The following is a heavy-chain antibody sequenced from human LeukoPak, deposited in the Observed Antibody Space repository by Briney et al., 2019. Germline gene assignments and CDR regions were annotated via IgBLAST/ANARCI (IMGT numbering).Heavy chain of an antibody. J-gene: IGHJ5*02. D-gene: IGHD3-10*01. V-gene: IGHV4-34*01. CDR2: INHSGST. CDR3: ARGRSILAH. Sequence: PSETLSLTCAVYGGSFSGYYWSWIRQPPGKGLEWIGEINHSGSTNYNPSLKSRVTISVDTSKNQFSLKLSSVTAADTAVYYCARGRSILAHWGQGTLVTVSS. CDR1: GGSFSGYY.